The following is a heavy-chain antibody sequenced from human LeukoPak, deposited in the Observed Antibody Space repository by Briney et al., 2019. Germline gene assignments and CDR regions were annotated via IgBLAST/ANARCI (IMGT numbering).Heavy chain of an antibody. J-gene: IGHJ4*02. Sequence: APVKVSCKASGYTFTSYYMHWVRQAPGQGLEWMGIINPSGGSTSYAQKFQGRVTMTRDTSTSTVYMELSSLRSEDTAVYYCARDMNSGSGWIRGPVFDYWGQGTLVTVSS. CDR3: ARDMNSGSGWIRGPVFDY. D-gene: IGHD6-19*01. CDR1: GYTFTSYY. V-gene: IGHV1-46*01. CDR2: INPSGGST.